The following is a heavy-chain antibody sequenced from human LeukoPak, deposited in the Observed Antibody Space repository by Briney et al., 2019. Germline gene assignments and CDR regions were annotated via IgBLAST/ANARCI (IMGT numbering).Heavy chain of an antibody. V-gene: IGHV3-21*01. CDR1: GFTFSSYS. CDR2: ISSSSSYI. CDR3: ARAPAPIFGVVTSSYYYYGMDV. Sequence: PGGSLRLSCAASGFTFSSYSMNWVRQAPGEGLEWVSSISSSSSYIYYADSVKGRFTISRDNAKNSLYLQMNSLRAEDTAVYYCARAPAPIFGVVTSSYYYYGMDVWGQGTTVTVSS. J-gene: IGHJ6*02. D-gene: IGHD3-3*02.